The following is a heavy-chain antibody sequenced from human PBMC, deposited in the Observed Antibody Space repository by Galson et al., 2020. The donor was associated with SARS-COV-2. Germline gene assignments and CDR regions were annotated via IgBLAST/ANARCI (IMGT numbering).Heavy chain of an antibody. J-gene: IGHJ4*02. V-gene: IGHV5-51*01. CDR3: ARHGASSGWYEGIAF. CDR2: IYPGDSYT. CDR1: GYSFTNYW. D-gene: IGHD6-19*01. Sequence: GESLKISCQGSGYSFTNYWVGWVRQVPGKGLEWMGVIYPGDSYTIYSPSFQGQVAISADKSISTAYLQWSSLKASDTAIYYCARHGASSGWYEGIAFWGQGTLVTVSS.